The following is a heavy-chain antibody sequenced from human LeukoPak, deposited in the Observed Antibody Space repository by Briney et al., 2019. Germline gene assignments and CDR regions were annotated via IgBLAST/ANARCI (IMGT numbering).Heavy chain of an antibody. D-gene: IGHD6-13*01. CDR3: ARGSNSWAHLDY. J-gene: IGHJ4*02. V-gene: IGHV1-18*01. CDR1: GYTFTNYG. CDR2: TSAYNDNT. Sequence: GASVKVSCKASGYTFTNYGISWARQAPGQGLEWMGWTSAYNDNTNYAQKFQDRVTLTTDTSTNTAYMELRALRSDDTAIYYCARGSNSWAHLDYWGQGALVIVSS.